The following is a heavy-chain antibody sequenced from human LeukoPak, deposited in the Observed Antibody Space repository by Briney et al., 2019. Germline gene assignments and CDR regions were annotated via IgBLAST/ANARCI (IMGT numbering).Heavy chain of an antibody. J-gene: IGHJ5*02. CDR2: IYHSGST. CDR1: GGSISSGGYS. D-gene: IGHD3-16*01. Sequence: PSQTLSLTCAVSGGSISSGGYSWSWIRQPPGKGLEWIGYIYHSGSTYYNPSLKSRVTISVDRSKNQFSLKLSSVTAADTAVYYCARASQFVWFGPWGQGTLVTVSS. CDR3: ARASQFVWFGP. V-gene: IGHV4-30-2*01.